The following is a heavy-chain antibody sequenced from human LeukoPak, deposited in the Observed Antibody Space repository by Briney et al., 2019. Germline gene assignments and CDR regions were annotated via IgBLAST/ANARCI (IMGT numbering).Heavy chain of an antibody. Sequence: GGSLRLSCAASGFTFSSYAMHWVRQAPGKGLEWVAVISYDGSNKYYADSVKGRFTISRDNSKNTLYLQMNSLRAEDTAVYYCARSRSPTREADFDYWGQGTLVTVSS. J-gene: IGHJ4*02. CDR2: ISYDGSNK. CDR3: ARSRSPTREADFDY. V-gene: IGHV3-30-3*01. CDR1: GFTFSSYA. D-gene: IGHD1-26*01.